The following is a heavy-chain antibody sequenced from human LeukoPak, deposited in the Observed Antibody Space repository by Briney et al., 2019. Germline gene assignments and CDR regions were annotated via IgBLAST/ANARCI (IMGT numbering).Heavy chain of an antibody. CDR2: IIPIFGTA. V-gene: IGHV1-69*05. Sequence: SVKVSCKASGGTFSSYAISWVRQAPGQGLEWMGGIIPIFGTANYAQKYQGRVTITTDESTSTAYMELSSLRSEDTAVYYCASSILGAYYFDYWGQGTLVTVSS. CDR1: GGTFSSYA. CDR3: ASSILGAYYFDY. J-gene: IGHJ4*02.